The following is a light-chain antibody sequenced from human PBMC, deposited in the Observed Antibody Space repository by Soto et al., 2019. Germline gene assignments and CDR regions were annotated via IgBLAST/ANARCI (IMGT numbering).Light chain of an antibody. CDR2: AAS. J-gene: IGKJ1*01. V-gene: IGKV3-20*01. CDR3: QHYGSTSWT. Sequence: EIVLTQSPGTLSLSPGERATLSCRASQSVGSGYFAWYQQKPGQAPRLLIYAASSRASGIPGRFSGSGSGTDFTLTISGLEPDDFAVYYCQHYGSTSWTFGQGTKVEFK. CDR1: QSVGSGY.